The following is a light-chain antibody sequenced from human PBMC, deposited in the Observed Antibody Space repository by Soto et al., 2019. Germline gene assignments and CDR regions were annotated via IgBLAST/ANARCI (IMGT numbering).Light chain of an antibody. CDR3: QSDDSTLSVV. J-gene: IGLJ2*01. Sequence: QSVLTQPPSVSGAPGQSVTISCTGSTSNIGAVYGFHWYQQIRGKAPRLLIFANDNRPSGVPDRFSGSKSGTSASLTITGLQAEDEADYYCQSDDSTLSVVFGGGTKVTVL. CDR1: TSNIGAVYG. CDR2: AND. V-gene: IGLV1-40*01.